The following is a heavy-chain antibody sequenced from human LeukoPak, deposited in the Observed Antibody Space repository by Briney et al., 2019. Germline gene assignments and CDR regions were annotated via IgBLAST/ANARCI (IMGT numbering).Heavy chain of an antibody. D-gene: IGHD2-2*01. J-gene: IGHJ4*02. CDR3: AKVEPLYCSSISCYEGSY. CDR2: ISGSGGST. CDR1: GFTFSSYA. V-gene: IGHV3-23*01. Sequence: GGSLRLSCAASGFTFSSYAMSWVRQAPGKGLEWVSAISGSGGSTYYADSVKGRFTISRDNSKNTLYLQMNSLRAEDTAVYYCAKVEPLYCSSISCYEGSYWGQGTLVTVSS.